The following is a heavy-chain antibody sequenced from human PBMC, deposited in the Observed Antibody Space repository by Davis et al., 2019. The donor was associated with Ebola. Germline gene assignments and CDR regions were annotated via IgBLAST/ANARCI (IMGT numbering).Heavy chain of an antibody. CDR2: INPITGGT. V-gene: IGHV1-46*01. D-gene: IGHD3-22*01. J-gene: IGHJ3*02. CDR3: AREGGRYYDSSGYVFDI. CDR1: GYRFTSYY. Sequence: ASVTVSCKASGYRFTSYYIHWVRQAPGQGLEWMGIINPITGGTSYAQNFQVRVNMTRDTSTSTVYMELSSLRSEDTAVYYCAREGGRYYDSSGYVFDIWGQGTMVKVSS.